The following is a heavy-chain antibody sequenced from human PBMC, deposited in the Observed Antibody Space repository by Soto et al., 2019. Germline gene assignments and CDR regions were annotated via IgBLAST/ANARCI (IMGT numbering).Heavy chain of an antibody. Sequence: SETLSLTCAVSGGSISSSNWWSWVRQPPGKGLEWIGEFYHSGSTNYNPSLKSRVTISVDKSRNQFSLKLSSVTAADTAVYYCARENYDFWSGYYSYYYYGMDVWGQGTTVTVSS. CDR1: GGSISSSNW. V-gene: IGHV4-4*02. CDR2: FYHSGST. CDR3: ARENYDFWSGYYSYYYYGMDV. D-gene: IGHD3-3*01. J-gene: IGHJ6*02.